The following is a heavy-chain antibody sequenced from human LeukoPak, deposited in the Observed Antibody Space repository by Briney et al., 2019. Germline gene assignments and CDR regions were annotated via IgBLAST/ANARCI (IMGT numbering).Heavy chain of an antibody. D-gene: IGHD5-18*01. J-gene: IGHJ1*01. V-gene: IGHV3-33*01. CDR3: ARGLLVDTAMVDLPGKH. CDR2: IWYDGSNK. Sequence: QSGGSLRLSCAASGFTFSSYGMHWVRQAPGKGLEWVAVIWYDGSNKYYADSVKGRFTISRDNSKNTLYLQMNSLRAEDTAVYYCARGLLVDTAMVDLPGKHWGQGTLVTVSS. CDR1: GFTFSSYG.